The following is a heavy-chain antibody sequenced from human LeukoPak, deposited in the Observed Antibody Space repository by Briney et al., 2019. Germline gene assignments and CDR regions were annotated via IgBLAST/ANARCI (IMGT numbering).Heavy chain of an antibody. V-gene: IGHV1-2*02. CDR3: AGRPDTAIVPIFDY. D-gene: IGHD5-18*01. CDR2: INPNSGGT. CDR1: RYTFTGYY. J-gene: IGHJ4*02. Sequence: GASVKVSCKASRYTFTGYYLHWVRQAPGQGLEWMGWINPNSGGTNYAQKFQGRVTMTGDTSINTAYMELSRLSSDDTAIYYCAGRPDTAIVPIFDYWGQGTLVTVSS.